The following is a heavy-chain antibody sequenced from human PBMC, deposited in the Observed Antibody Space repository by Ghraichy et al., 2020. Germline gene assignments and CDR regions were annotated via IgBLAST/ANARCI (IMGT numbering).Heavy chain of an antibody. J-gene: IGHJ4*02. V-gene: IGHV5-51*01. CDR3: ARRVSTSPGQKWLNQYYFDF. CDR2: VYPGDSDT. D-gene: IGHD5-18*01. CDR1: GYSFTTYW. Sequence: GESLNISCKGSGYSFTTYWIGWVRQMPGKGMEWMGIVYPGDSDTRYSPSFQGQVTISVDRSITTAYLQWSSLKASDTAIYYCARRVSTSPGQKWLNQYYFDFWGQGTLVTVSS.